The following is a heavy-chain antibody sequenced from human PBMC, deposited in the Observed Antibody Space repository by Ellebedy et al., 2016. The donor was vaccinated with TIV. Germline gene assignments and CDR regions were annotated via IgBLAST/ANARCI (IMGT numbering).Heavy chain of an antibody. CDR2: FHLIGST. CDR1: GVFIGSHH. J-gene: IGHJ6*02. V-gene: IGHV4-4*07. Sequence: MPSETLSLTCTVSGVFIGSHHWSWIRQPAGKGLEWIGRFHLIGSTNYNPSLKSRFIMSVDTSKSQFSLKLSSVTTADTAVYYCVREDGDNYTSYSGMDVWGQGTMVTVSS. D-gene: IGHD4-17*01. CDR3: VREDGDNYTSYSGMDV.